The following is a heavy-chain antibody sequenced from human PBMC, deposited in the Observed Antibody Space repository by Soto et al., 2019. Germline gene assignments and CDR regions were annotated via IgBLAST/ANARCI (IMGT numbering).Heavy chain of an antibody. CDR1: GFTFTSYW. D-gene: IGHD2-2*01. CDR3: AKHEGYCSTTTCSNFDY. Sequence: PGESLKISCKGSGFTFTSYWIAWVRQMPGKGLEWMGIIYPGDSDSSYSPSFQGQVTISADKSINTAYLHWSSLKASDTAIYYSAKHEGYCSTTTCSNFDYWGQGTLVTVSS. V-gene: IGHV5-51*01. J-gene: IGHJ4*02. CDR2: IYPGDSDS.